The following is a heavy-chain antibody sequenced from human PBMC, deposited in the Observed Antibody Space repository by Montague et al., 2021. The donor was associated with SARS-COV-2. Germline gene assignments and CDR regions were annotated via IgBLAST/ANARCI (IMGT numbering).Heavy chain of an antibody. D-gene: IGHD2-21*02. CDR2: SYYSGRT. V-gene: IGHV4-59*01. CDR3: ASGGSGGDLVFDP. Sequence: SETLSLTCTVSGGSISAYYWSWIRQPPGKGLEWIGYSYYSGRTNYNPSLKSRVTISVDTSQKQFSLRLTSVTAADTAVYYCASGGSGGDLVFDPWGQGTLVTVSS. CDR1: GGSISAYY. J-gene: IGHJ5*02.